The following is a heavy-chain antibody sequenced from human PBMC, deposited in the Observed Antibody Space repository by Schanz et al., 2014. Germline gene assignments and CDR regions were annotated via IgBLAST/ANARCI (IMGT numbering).Heavy chain of an antibody. CDR1: GFAFSTSS. J-gene: IGHJ4*02. Sequence: EVRLVESGGGLVKPGGSLRLSCEASGFAFSTSSMNWVRQAPGKGLEWVSSISRSSSSIYYADSVKGRFTISRDNSKNSVYLQMSSLRADDTAVYYCARDRGTGIYWEGCDYWGQGTLVTVSS. V-gene: IGHV3-21*01. CDR2: ISRSSSSI. CDR3: ARDRGTGIYWEGCDY. D-gene: IGHD1-26*01.